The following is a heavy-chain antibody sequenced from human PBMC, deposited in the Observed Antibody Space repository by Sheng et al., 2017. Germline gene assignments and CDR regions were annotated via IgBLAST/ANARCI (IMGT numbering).Heavy chain of an antibody. CDR2: ISYDGSNK. Sequence: QVQLVESGGGVVQPGRSLRLSCAASGFTFSSYAMHWVRQAPGKGLEWVAVISYDGSNKYYADSVKGRFTISRDNSKNTLYLQMNSLRAEDTAVYYCARSAYCGGDCYHDAFDIWGQGTMVTVSS. CDR1: GFTFSSYA. D-gene: IGHD2-21*02. V-gene: IGHV3-30*04. CDR3: ARSAYCGGDCYHDAFDI. J-gene: IGHJ3*02.